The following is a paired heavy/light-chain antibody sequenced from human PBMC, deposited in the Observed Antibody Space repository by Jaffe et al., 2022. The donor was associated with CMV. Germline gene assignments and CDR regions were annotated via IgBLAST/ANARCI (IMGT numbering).Light chain of an antibody. J-gene: IGLJ2*01. CDR1: SLRSYY. Sequence: SSELTQDPAVSVALGQTVRITCQGDSLRSYYASWYQQKPGQAPVLVIYGKNNRPSGIPDRFSGSSSGNTASLTITGAQAEDEADYYCNSRDSSGNHLAFGGGTKLTVL. V-gene: IGLV3-19*01. CDR2: GKN. CDR3: NSRDSSGNHLA.
Heavy chain of an antibody. CDR1: GYSFTSYW. D-gene: IGHD3-22*01. J-gene: IGHJ3*02. CDR2: IDPSDSYT. Sequence: EVQLVQSGAEVKKPGESLRISCKGSGYSFTSYWISWVRQMPGKGLEWMGRIDPSDSYTNYSPSFQGHVTISADKSISTAYLQWSSLKASDTAMYYCATPVGGSSGYYYVDAFDIWGQGTMVTVSS. CDR3: ATPVGGSSGYYYVDAFDI. V-gene: IGHV5-10-1*03.